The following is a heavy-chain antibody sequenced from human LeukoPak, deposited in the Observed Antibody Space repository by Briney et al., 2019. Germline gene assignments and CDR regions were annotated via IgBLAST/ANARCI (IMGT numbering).Heavy chain of an antibody. Sequence: GASVKVSFKASGYTLTSYYMHWVRQAPGQGLEWMGKINPSSGATSNAQKFQGRVTMTRDTSTSTVYMELTSLRSEDTAVYYCAREFRSYSDYWGQGTLVTVSS. CDR3: AREFRSYSDY. CDR1: GYTLTSYY. CDR2: INPSSGAT. J-gene: IGHJ4*02. D-gene: IGHD3-10*01. V-gene: IGHV1-46*01.